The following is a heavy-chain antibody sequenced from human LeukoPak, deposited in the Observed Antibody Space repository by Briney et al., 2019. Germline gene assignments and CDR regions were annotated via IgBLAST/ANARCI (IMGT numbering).Heavy chain of an antibody. V-gene: IGHV4-4*07. CDR1: GGSTSNFF. J-gene: IGHJ5*02. CDR3: ARDLPSYYFDSGNMFDP. Sequence: SETLSLTSTVAGGSTSNFFCSWIRQPAGKGLEWIGRIYRSGRTNYNSTLKSRVAMSIDTSNNQFPLKLSSVTAADTTVYYCARDLPSYYFDSGNMFDPWGQGTLV. CDR2: IYRSGRT. D-gene: IGHD3-10*01.